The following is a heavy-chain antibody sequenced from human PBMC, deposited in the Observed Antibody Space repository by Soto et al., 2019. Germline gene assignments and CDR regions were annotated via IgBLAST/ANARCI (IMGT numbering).Heavy chain of an antibody. CDR3: AKAQEELLAPDFDY. V-gene: IGHV3-23*01. Sequence: GGSLRLSCAASGFTFSSYAMSWVRQAPGKGLEWVSAISGGGGSTYYADSVKGRFTISRDNSKNTLYLQMNSLRAEDMAVYYCAKAQEELLAPDFDYWGQGTLVTVSS. J-gene: IGHJ4*02. CDR2: ISGGGGST. CDR1: GFTFSSYA. D-gene: IGHD1-26*01.